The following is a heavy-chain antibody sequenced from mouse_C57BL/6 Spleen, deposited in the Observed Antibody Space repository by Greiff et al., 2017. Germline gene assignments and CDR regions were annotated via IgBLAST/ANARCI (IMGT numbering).Heavy chain of an antibody. CDR1: GYTFTSYW. CDR3: ARENYYGSGDY. D-gene: IGHD1-1*01. CDR2: INPSSGYT. J-gene: IGHJ2*01. V-gene: IGHV1-7*01. Sequence: QVQLQQSGAELAKPGASVKLSCKASGYTFTSYWMHWVKQRPGQGLEWIGYINPSSGYTKYNQKFKDKATVTADNSSSTAYMQLSSLTYEDSAFYYCARENYYGSGDYWGQGTTLTVSS.